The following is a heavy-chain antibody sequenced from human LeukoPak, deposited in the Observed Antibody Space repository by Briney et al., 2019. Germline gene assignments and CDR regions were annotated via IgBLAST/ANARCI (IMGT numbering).Heavy chain of an antibody. CDR1: GFSFNRNS. CDR2: ISSSGSTV. V-gene: IGHV3-48*04. Sequence: PGGSLRLSCVGSGFSFNRNSMIWVRQAPGKGLEWLSSISSSGSTVYYADSVEGRFAISRDNAKNSLYLDMSSLRAEVTAVYYCAKDKDVAFDIWGQGTMLTVSS. J-gene: IGHJ3*02. CDR3: AKDKDVAFDI. D-gene: IGHD5-24*01.